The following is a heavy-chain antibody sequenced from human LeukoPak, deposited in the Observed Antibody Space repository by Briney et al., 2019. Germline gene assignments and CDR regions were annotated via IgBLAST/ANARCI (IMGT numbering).Heavy chain of an antibody. Sequence: SETLSLTCTVSGGSISSGDYYWSWVRQPPGKGLEWIGYIYYTGSTYYNPSLKSRVTISVDTSKNQFSLKLSSVTAADTAVYYCARGIVLDFDYWGQGTLVTVSS. J-gene: IGHJ4*02. CDR1: GGSISSGDYY. D-gene: IGHD2-15*01. CDR3: ARGIVLDFDY. V-gene: IGHV4-30-4*01. CDR2: IYYTGST.